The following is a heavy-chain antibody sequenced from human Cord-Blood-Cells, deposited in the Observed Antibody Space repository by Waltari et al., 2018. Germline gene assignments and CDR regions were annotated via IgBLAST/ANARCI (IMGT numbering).Heavy chain of an antibody. Sequence: QVQLVQSGAEGKKPGASVTVSCKPSGHTFPAHYIHWVRQAPGQGLEWMGWINPNSGGTNYAQKFQGRVTMTRDTSISTAYMELSRLRSDDTAVYYCARDPSIAARMGNWYFDLWGRGTLVTVSS. CDR1: GHTFPAHY. CDR3: ARDPSIAARMGNWYFDL. J-gene: IGHJ2*01. D-gene: IGHD6-6*01. V-gene: IGHV1-2*02. CDR2: INPNSGGT.